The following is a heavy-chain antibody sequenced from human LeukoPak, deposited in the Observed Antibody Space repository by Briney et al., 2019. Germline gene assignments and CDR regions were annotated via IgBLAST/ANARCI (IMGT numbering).Heavy chain of an antibody. Sequence: SETLSLTCTVSGGSISSSTYYWAWIRQPPGKGLEWTGTICYSGSTFYNPSLKSRVTISVDTSTNQFSLRLTSVTAADTAVYYCARHPQRSLGVTSSGPYYYAMDVWGQGTTVTVSS. J-gene: IGHJ6*02. V-gene: IGHV4-39*01. D-gene: IGHD2-21*02. CDR1: GGSISSSTYY. CDR2: ICYSGST. CDR3: ARHPQRSLGVTSSGPYYYAMDV.